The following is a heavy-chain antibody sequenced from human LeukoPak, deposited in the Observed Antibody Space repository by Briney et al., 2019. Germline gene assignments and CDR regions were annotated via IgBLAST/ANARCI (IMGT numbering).Heavy chain of an antibody. D-gene: IGHD7-27*01. V-gene: IGHV3-30-3*01. J-gene: IGHJ6*03. CDR3: AKDGEGGRLYYYYMDV. CDR1: GFTFSSYA. CDR2: ISYDGSNK. Sequence: PGGSLRLSCAASGFTFSSYAMHWVRHAPGKGLEWVAAISYDGSNKYYADSVKGRFTISRDNSKNTLYLQMNSLRAEDTAVYYCAKDGEGGRLYYYYMDVWGKGTTVTVSS.